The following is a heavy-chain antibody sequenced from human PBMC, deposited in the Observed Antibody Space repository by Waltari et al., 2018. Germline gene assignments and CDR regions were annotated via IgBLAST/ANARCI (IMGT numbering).Heavy chain of an antibody. J-gene: IGHJ1*01. CDR3: ARDSNKKYFQH. D-gene: IGHD4-4*01. Sequence: EVQLVESGGGLVQPGGSLRLSCAASGFTFNSYIRNWGRQAPGKGLGWVSYISSSSSTIYYADSVKGRFTISRDNAKNSLYLQMNSLRAEDTAVYYCARDSNKKYFQHWGQGTLVTVSS. CDR2: ISSSSSTI. CDR1: GFTFNSYI. V-gene: IGHV3-48*01.